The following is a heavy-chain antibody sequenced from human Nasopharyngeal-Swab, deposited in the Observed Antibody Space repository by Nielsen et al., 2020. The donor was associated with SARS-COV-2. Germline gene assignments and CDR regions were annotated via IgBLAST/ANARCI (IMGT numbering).Heavy chain of an antibody. D-gene: IGHD4-17*01. CDR1: GASISSDY. V-gene: IGHV4-59*12. Sequence: SQTLSLTCAVSGASISSDYWGWIRQPPGKGLEWFGCVSYSGRTDYNPSLKSRVTISIDTSKKHFSLVLSSLTAADTALYYCTRGSLRTAPDCWGQGTLVTVSS. CDR2: VSYSGRT. CDR3: TRGSLRTAPDC. J-gene: IGHJ4*02.